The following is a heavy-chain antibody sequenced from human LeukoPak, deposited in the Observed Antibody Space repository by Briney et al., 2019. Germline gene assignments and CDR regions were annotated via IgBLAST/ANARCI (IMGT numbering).Heavy chain of an antibody. Sequence: GASVKVSCKASGYTFTSYDINCVRQATGQGLEWMGWMNPNSGNTGYAQKFQGRVTITRNTSISTAYMELSSLRSEDTAVYYCARSDYDILTGYYYFDYWGQGTLVTVSS. CDR3: ARSDYDILTGYYYFDY. V-gene: IGHV1-8*03. D-gene: IGHD3-9*01. CDR1: GYTFTSYD. CDR2: MNPNSGNT. J-gene: IGHJ4*02.